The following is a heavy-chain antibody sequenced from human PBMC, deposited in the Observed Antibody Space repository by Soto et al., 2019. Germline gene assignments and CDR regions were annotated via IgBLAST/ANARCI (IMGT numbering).Heavy chain of an antibody. CDR2: ISGNGADT. CDR1: RLTFRNYA. V-gene: IGHV3-23*01. D-gene: IGHD2-15*01. CDR3: AKGGHYSFFDY. J-gene: IGHJ4*02. Sequence: EVQLLESGGGLVQPGGSLRLSCAASRLTFRNYAMTWVRQAPGKGLEWVSSISGNGADTYYADSVKGRFIISRDNSRDTLYLQMNSLRAEDTAVYYCAKGGHYSFFDYWGQGTLVTVSS.